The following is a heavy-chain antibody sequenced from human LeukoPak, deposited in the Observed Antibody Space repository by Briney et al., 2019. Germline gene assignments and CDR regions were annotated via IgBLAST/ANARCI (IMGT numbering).Heavy chain of an antibody. CDR1: GYTFTRYG. CDR3: ARAEDVFRYFDWLRKPDC. D-gene: IGHD3-9*01. V-gene: IGHV1-18*01. J-gene: IGHJ4*02. Sequence: ASVKVSCKASGYTFTRYGISWVRQAPGQGLEWMGWINAYNGNTNYAQKLQGRVTMTTDTSTSTAYMQLRSLRSDDTAVYYCARAEDVFRYFDWLRKPDCWGQGTLAAV. CDR2: INAYNGNT.